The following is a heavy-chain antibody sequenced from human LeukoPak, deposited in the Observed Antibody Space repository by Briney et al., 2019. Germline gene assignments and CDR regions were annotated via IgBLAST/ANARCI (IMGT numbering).Heavy chain of an antibody. V-gene: IGHV3-21*01. J-gene: IGHJ5*02. CDR2: ISSSSSYI. D-gene: IGHD6-19*01. Sequence: GGSLRLSCAASGFTFSSYSMNWVRQAPGKGLEWVSSISSSSSYIYYADSVKGRFTISRDNAKNSLYLQMNSLRAEDTAVYYCAKGSGSGWYGWFAPWGQGTLVTVSS. CDR1: GFTFSSYS. CDR3: AKGSGSGWYGWFAP.